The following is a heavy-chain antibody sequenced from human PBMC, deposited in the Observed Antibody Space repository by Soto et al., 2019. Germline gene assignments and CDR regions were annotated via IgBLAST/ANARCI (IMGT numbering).Heavy chain of an antibody. CDR2: IIPIFGTA. J-gene: IGHJ2*01. V-gene: IGHV1-69*01. Sequence: QVQLVQSGAEVKKPGSSVKVSCKASGGTVSSYAIRWMRQAPGQGLEWMGGIIPIFGTANYAQKLQGRVTITVDESTSTAYMELSSLRSEDTAVYYCAREYYDSSGYYQSYWYFDLWGRGTLVTVSS. CDR1: GGTVSSYA. CDR3: AREYYDSSGYYQSYWYFDL. D-gene: IGHD3-22*01.